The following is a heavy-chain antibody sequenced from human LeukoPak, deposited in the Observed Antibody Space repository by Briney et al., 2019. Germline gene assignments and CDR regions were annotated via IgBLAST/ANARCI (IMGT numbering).Heavy chain of an antibody. CDR1: GGSISNNNYY. J-gene: IGHJ4*02. CDR2: IYYSGSP. Sequence: SETLSLTYTVSGGSISNNNYYWAWIRQPPGKGLECIGSIYYSGSPYYNPSLKSRVTISVDTSKNQFSLRLSSVTAADTAVYYCATWRTAKTGFDYWGQGTLVTVSS. V-gene: IGHV4-39*01. CDR3: ATWRTAKTGFDY. D-gene: IGHD1-1*01.